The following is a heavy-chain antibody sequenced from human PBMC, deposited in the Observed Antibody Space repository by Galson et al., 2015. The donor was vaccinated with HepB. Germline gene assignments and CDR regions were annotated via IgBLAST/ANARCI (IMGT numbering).Heavy chain of an antibody. J-gene: IGHJ5*01. CDR3: AKGYGLFDS. D-gene: IGHD3-16*01. CDR1: GFMFNTHA. V-gene: IGHV3-23*01. CDR2: ISGDGGST. Sequence: SLRLSCAASGFMFNTHAMSWVRQAPGKGLKWVSGISGDGGSTFYVDSVKGRFTISKDNSKDTVYLQINSARDEDTAVYYCAKGYGLFDSWGQGILVTVSS.